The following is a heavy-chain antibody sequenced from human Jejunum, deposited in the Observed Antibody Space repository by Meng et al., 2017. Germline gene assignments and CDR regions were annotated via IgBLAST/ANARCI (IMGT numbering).Heavy chain of an antibody. CDR1: YFILRCYS. CDR2: IRPKVHSYTT. V-gene: IGHV3-72*01. Sequence: EGDLDESCGVVFQPEGVIRLAVATSYFILRCYSMDVFRQATWNGREWWGRIRPKVHSYTTEYAASVKGRFSISRDDSKNSLYLQMNSLRAEDTAVYYCARDVLAVAGSVWGQGTLVTVSS. J-gene: IGHJ4*02. D-gene: IGHD6-19*01. CDR3: ARDVLAVAGSV.